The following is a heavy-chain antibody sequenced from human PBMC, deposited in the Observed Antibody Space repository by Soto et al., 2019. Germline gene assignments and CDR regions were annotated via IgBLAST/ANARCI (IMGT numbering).Heavy chain of an antibody. D-gene: IGHD3-10*01. J-gene: IGHJ6*02. CDR2: TYYRSKWYN. CDR3: ARESYGSGSYDGMDV. V-gene: IGHV6-1*01. CDR1: GDSVSSNNAA. Sequence: PSQTLSLTCVISGDSVSSNNAAWNWIRQSPSRGLEWLGRTYYRSKWYNDYAVSVKSRIDINPDTSKNQFSLQLNSVSPEDTAMYYCARESYGSGSYDGMDVRGQGTTVTVSS.